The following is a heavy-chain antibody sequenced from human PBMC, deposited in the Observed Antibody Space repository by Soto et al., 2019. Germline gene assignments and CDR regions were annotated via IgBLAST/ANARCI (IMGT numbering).Heavy chain of an antibody. J-gene: IGHJ4*02. CDR2: IYYSGAT. CDR3: GRVRSGHYADY. CDR1: GGSITSDY. V-gene: IGHV4-59*01. D-gene: IGHD3-10*01. Sequence: PSETLSLTCTVSGGSITSDYWSWIRQPPGKGLEWIGYIYYSGATSYNPSLKSRVTISIDTSKNQSSLKLTSVTAADTAVFYCGRVRSGHYADYWGQGALVTVSS.